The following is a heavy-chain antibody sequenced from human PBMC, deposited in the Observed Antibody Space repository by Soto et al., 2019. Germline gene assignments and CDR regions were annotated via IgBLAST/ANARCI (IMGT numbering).Heavy chain of an antibody. V-gene: IGHV4-4*07. Sequence: QVQLQESGPGLVKPSETLSLTCTVSGGSISSYYWSWIRQPAGKGLEWIWRIYTSGSTNYNPSLKSRVTMSVDTSKNQFSLKLSSVTAADPAVYYCARDLVAVAGTSLDAFEIWGQGTMVTVSS. CDR1: GGSISSYY. CDR2: IYTSGST. CDR3: ARDLVAVAGTSLDAFEI. J-gene: IGHJ3*02. D-gene: IGHD6-19*01.